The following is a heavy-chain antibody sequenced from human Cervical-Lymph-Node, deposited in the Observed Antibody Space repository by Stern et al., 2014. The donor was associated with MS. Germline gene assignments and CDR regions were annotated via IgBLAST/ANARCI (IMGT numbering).Heavy chain of an antibody. CDR3: AADRYYYDSSGYYLFDY. CDR2: IVVGRGNT. J-gene: IGHJ4*02. V-gene: IGHV1-58*01. Sequence: QMQLVQSGPEVKKPGTSVKVSCKASGFTFTSSAVQWVRQARGQRLEWIGWIVVGRGNTNYAQKFKGRVTINKDMSTSTCYKELSSLRSEDTAVYYCAADRYYYDSSGYYLFDYWGQGTLVTVSS. CDR1: GFTFTSSA. D-gene: IGHD3-22*01.